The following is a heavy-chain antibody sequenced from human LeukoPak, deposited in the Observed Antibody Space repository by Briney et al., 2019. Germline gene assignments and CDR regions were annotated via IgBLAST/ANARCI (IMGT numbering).Heavy chain of an antibody. D-gene: IGHD2-21*01. CDR3: ARGHMW. CDR2: IYHSGST. V-gene: IGHV4-38-2*02. Sequence: SETLSLTCTVSGYSISSSYYWGWIRQPPGKGLEWIGSIYHSGSTYYNPSLKSRVTISVDTSKNQFSLKLSSLTAADTAAYYCARGHMWWGQGTLVTVSS. CDR1: GYSISSSYY. J-gene: IGHJ4*02.